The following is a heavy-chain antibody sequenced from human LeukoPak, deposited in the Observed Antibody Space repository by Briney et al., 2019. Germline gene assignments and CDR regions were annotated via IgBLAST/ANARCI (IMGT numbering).Heavy chain of an antibody. D-gene: IGHD2-8*01. CDR1: GSSISSGSYY. J-gene: IGHJ5*02. V-gene: IGHV4-61*01. CDR2: IYYSGST. CDR3: AKNGQRGFSFDP. Sequence: SQTLSLTCTVSGSSISSGSYYWSWIRQPPGKGLEWIGYIYYSGSTNYNPSLKSRVTISVDTSKNQFSLKLSSVTAADTAVYYCAKNGQRGFSFDPWGQGSLVTVSS.